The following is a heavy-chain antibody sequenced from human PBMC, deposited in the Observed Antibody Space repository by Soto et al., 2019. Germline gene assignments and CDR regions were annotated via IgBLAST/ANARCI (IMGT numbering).Heavy chain of an antibody. V-gene: IGHV1-46*01. J-gene: IGHJ4*02. CDR1: GYTLTHYY. Sequence: QVQLVQSGAEVKKPGASVKVSCKASGYTLTHYYMHWVRQAPGQGPEWVGVINPSTLVTSYAQKFQGRVTMTRVTSTSTVYMELNSLISEDTAVYYCARNGQTYDYYVFDNWGQGTLVSVSS. CDR2: INPSTLVT. D-gene: IGHD5-12*01. CDR3: ARNGQTYDYYVFDN.